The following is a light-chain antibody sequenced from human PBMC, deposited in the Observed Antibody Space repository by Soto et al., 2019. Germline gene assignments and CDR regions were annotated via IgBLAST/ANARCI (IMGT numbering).Light chain of an antibody. CDR1: SSDIGTYNY. V-gene: IGLV2-14*01. CDR2: EVN. J-gene: IGLJ3*02. Sequence: QSALTQPAFVSASPGQSITISCTGTSSDIGTYNYVSWYQQHPGKAPKLMIFEVNNRPSWVSNRFSGSKSGNTASLTVSGLQAEDEADYYCSSYTTSNTWVFGGGTKLTV. CDR3: SSYTTSNTWV.